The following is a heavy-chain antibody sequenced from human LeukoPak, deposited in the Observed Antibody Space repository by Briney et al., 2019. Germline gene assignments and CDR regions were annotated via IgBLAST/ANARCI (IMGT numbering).Heavy chain of an antibody. CDR3: AKDSGVYCSSTSCYGSSRGYYYYYMDV. CDR1: GFTFSSYA. D-gene: IGHD2-2*01. J-gene: IGHJ6*03. V-gene: IGHV3-23*01. CDR2: ISGSGGST. Sequence: TGGSLRLSCAASGFTFSSYAMSWVRQAPGKGLEWVSAISGSGGSTYYADSVKGRFTISRDNSKNTLYLQMNSLRAEDTAVYYCAKDSGVYCSSTSCYGSSRGYYYYYMDVWGKGTTVTVSS.